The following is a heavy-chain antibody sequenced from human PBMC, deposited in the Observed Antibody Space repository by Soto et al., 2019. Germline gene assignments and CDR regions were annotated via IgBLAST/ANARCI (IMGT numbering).Heavy chain of an antibody. CDR2: IYHSGST. J-gene: IGHJ5*02. D-gene: IGHD3-10*01. CDR3: ASIHYYGSGSFWFDP. V-gene: IGHV4-4*02. Sequence: SETLSLTCAVSGGSISSSNWWSWVRQPPGMGLEWIGQIYHSGSTNYNPSLKSRATISADKSKNQFSLNLRSVTAADTAVYYCASIHYYGSGSFWFDPWGHGTLVTVSS. CDR1: GGSISSSNW.